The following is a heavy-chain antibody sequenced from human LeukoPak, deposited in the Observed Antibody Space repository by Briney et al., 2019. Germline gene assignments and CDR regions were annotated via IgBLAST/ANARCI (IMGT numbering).Heavy chain of an antibody. CDR1: GFTFSSSG. J-gene: IGHJ3*02. V-gene: IGHV3-23*01. Sequence: PGGSLRLSCAASGFTFSSSGMSWVRQAPGKGLEWVSTISASGDNTYYADSVKGRFTISRDNSKKKLYLQMNSLRAEDTAVYYCAKAGSWGAFDIWGQGTMVTVSS. D-gene: IGHD3-16*01. CDR3: AKAGSWGAFDI. CDR2: ISASGDNT.